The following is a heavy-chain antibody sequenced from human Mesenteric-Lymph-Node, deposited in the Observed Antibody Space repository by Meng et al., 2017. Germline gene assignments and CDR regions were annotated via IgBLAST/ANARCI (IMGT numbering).Heavy chain of an antibody. CDR2: FDPEDGET. CDR3: ARTAGLGFDY. V-gene: IGHV1-24*01. CDR1: GYTLTELS. D-gene: IGHD3-16*01. J-gene: IGHJ4*02. Sequence: ASVKVSCKVSGYTLTELSMYWVRQAPGKGLEWMGGFDPEDGETIYAQKFQGRVRMTTDTSTSTAYMEVRSLRSDDTAIYYCARTAGLGFDYWGRGTLVTVSS.